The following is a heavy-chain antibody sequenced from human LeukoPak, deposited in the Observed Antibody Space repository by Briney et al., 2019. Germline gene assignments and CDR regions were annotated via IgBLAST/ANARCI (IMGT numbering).Heavy chain of an antibody. CDR1: GYTFTSYG. Sequence: GASVTVSYKASGYTFTSYGISWVRQAPGQGLEWMGWISAYNGNTNYAQKLQGRVTMTTDTSTSTAYMELRSLRSDDTAVYYCARDGRGYCSSTSCYTLNWFDPWGQGTLVTVSS. V-gene: IGHV1-18*01. D-gene: IGHD2-2*02. CDR3: ARDGRGYCSSTSCYTLNWFDP. J-gene: IGHJ5*02. CDR2: ISAYNGNT.